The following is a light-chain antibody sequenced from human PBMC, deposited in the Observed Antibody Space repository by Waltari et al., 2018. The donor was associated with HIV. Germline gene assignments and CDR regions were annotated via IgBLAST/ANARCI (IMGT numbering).Light chain of an antibody. J-gene: IGKJ1*01. CDR1: QSVSSS. CDR2: GAS. V-gene: IGKV3-15*01. Sequence: EIVLTQSPATLSASPAGRATLSCRASQSVSSSLGWYQHKPGQAPRLLIYGASTRATGIPARFSGSGSGTEFTLTINSLQSEDFAVYYCQQYNAWPRTFGQGTKVEVK. CDR3: QQYNAWPRT.